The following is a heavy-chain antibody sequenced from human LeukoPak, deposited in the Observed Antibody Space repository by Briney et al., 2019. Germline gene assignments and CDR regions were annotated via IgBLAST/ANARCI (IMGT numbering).Heavy chain of an antibody. V-gene: IGHV3-48*01. CDR2: ISGSSSTI. CDR1: GFTFSSYA. J-gene: IGHJ4*02. CDR3: AKVPSSGSSYFDY. Sequence: PGGSLRLSCAASGFTFSSYAMSWVRQAPGKGLEWVSYISGSSSTIYYADSVKGRFTISRDNAKNSLYLQMNSLRAEDTAVYYCAKVPSSGSSYFDYWGQGTLVTVSS. D-gene: IGHD1-26*01.